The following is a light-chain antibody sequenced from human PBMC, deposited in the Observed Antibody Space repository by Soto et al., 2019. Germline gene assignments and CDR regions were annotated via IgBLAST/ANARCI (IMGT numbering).Light chain of an antibody. V-gene: IGLV2-8*01. CDR2: EVS. CDR1: SSDVGGYNY. J-gene: IGLJ2*01. Sequence: QSALTQPPSASGSPGQSVTISCTGTSSDVGGYNYVSWYPQHPGKAPKLMIYEVSKRPSGVPDRFSGSKSGNTASLTVSGLQVEDEADYYCSAFEASNNLLFGGGTKLTVL. CDR3: SAFEASNNLL.